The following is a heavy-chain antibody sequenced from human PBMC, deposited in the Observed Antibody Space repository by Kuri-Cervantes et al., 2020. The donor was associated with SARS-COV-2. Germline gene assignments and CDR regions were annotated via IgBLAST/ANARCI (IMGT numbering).Heavy chain of an antibody. CDR2: IYHSGST. CDR3: AGRSNWAGGGYFDL. Sequence: GSLRLSCAVSGYSISSGYYWGWIRRPPGKGLEWIGSIYHSGSTYYNPSLKSRVTISVDTSKDQFSLKRSSVTAADTAVYYCAGRSNWAGGGYFDLWGRGTLVTVSS. V-gene: IGHV4-38-2*01. J-gene: IGHJ2*01. D-gene: IGHD7-27*01. CDR1: GYSISSGYY.